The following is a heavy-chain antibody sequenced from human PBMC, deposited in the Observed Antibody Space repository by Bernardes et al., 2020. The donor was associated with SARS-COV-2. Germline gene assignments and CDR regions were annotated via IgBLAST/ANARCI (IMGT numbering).Heavy chain of an antibody. J-gene: IGHJ5*02. CDR2: INPSSGDT. Sequence: ASVKVSCKASGYTFTDHYMHWVRQAPGQGLEWMGWINPSSGDTNYARKFQGRVTMTRDTSINTIYMEVSRLRSDDTAVYYCARDRATTMIRGIIRFYFDPWGQGTLVTVSS. CDR3: ARDRATTMIRGIIRFYFDP. V-gene: IGHV1-2*02. D-gene: IGHD3-10*01. CDR1: GYTFTDHY.